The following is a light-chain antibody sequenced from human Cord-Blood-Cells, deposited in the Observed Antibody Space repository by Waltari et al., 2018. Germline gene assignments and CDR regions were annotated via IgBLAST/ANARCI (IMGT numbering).Light chain of an antibody. CDR1: SSDVGGYNY. V-gene: IGLV2-11*01. J-gene: IGLJ1*01. CDR2: DVS. CDR3: CSYTSSSTYV. Sequence: QSALTQPRSVSGSPGQSVTISCTGTSSDVGGYNYVSWYQQHPGKAPKLMIYDVSQRPSGVPDRFSGSKSGHTASLTISGLQAEDEADYYCCSYTSSSTYVFGTGTKVTVL.